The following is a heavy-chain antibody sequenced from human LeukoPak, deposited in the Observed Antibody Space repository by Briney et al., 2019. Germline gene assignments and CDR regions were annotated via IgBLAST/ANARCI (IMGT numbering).Heavy chain of an antibody. V-gene: IGHV3-30*02. D-gene: IGHD2-2*02. J-gene: IGHJ6*03. CDR2: IRYDGSNK. Sequence: PGGSLRLSCAASGFTFSSYGMHWVRQAPGKGLEWVAFIRYDGSNKYYADSVKGRFTISRDNSKNTLYLQMNSLRAEDTAVCYCAKDSVEIVVVPAAIETHYYYYYYMDVWGKGTTVTVSS. CDR1: GFTFSSYG. CDR3: AKDSVEIVVVPAAIETHYYYYYYMDV.